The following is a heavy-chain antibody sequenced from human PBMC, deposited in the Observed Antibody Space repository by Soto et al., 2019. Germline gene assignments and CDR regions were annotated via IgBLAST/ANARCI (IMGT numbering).Heavy chain of an antibody. Sequence: SETLSLTCTVSGGSVSSGSYYWSWIRQPPGKGLEWIGYIYYSGSTNYNPSLKSRVTISVDTSKNQFSLKLSSVTAADTAVYYCAREAYYDFWSGYYYLDYWGQGTLVTVSS. D-gene: IGHD3-3*01. CDR1: GGSVSSGSYY. CDR2: IYYSGST. V-gene: IGHV4-61*01. CDR3: AREAYYDFWSGYYYLDY. J-gene: IGHJ4*02.